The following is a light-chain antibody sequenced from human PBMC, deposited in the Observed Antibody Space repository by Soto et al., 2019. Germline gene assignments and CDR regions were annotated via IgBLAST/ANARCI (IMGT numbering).Light chain of an antibody. J-gene: IGKJ5*01. CDR1: QTVSSNY. CDR2: GAS. V-gene: IGKV3D-20*02. CDR3: QQRSNWPSIT. Sequence: LTQNPDTLSLSPGERATLSCRASQTVSSNYLAWCQQRPGQAPRLLIYGASTRAAGIPARFSGSGSGTDFTLTISSLEPEDFAVYYCQQRSNWPSITFGQGTRLEIK.